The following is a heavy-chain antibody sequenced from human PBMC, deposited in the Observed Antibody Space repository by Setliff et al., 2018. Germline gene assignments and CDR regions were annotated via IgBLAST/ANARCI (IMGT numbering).Heavy chain of an antibody. Sequence: GASVKVSCKASGYTFTDYYMHWVQQAPGKGLEWMGRVDPEDGETIYAEKFQGRVTITADTSTDTAYMELSSLRSDDTAVYYCARAYYYDSSGYYFGYWGQGTLVTVSS. V-gene: IGHV1-69-2*01. D-gene: IGHD3-22*01. CDR3: ARAYYYDSSGYYFGY. J-gene: IGHJ4*02. CDR2: VDPEDGET. CDR1: GYTFTDYY.